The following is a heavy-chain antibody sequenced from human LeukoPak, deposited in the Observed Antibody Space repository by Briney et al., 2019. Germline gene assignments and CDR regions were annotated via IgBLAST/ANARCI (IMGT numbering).Heavy chain of an antibody. V-gene: IGHV1-8*01. J-gene: IGHJ6*02. CDR3: AKRQGPSGWYGLRHTYGMDV. D-gene: IGHD6-19*01. CDR1: GYTFTSYD. Sequence: GASVKVSCKASGYTFTSYDINWVRQATGQGLEWMGWMNPNSGNTGYAQKFQGRVTMTRNTSISTAYMELSSLRSEDTAVYYCAKRQGPSGWYGLRHTYGMDVWGQGTTVTVSS. CDR2: MNPNSGNT.